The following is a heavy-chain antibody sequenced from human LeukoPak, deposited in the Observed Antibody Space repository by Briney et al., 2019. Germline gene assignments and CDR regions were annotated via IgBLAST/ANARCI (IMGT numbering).Heavy chain of an antibody. V-gene: IGHV3-66*01. J-gene: IGHJ4*02. D-gene: IGHD6-13*01. CDR2: IYSGGST. CDR1: GFTVSINY. Sequence: PGGSLRLSCAASGFTVSINYMSWVRQAPGKGLEWVSVIYSGGSTYHADSVKGRFTISRGNSKNTVYLQMNSLRAEDTAVYYCARGPDSSNWYEPVDYWGQGTLVTVSS. CDR3: ARGPDSSNWYEPVDY.